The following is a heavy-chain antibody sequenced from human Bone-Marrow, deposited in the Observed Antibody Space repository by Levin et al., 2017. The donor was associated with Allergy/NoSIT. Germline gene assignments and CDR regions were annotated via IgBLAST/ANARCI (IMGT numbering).Heavy chain of an antibody. CDR1: GFTFTTYA. J-gene: IGHJ4*02. V-gene: IGHV3-23*01. D-gene: IGHD3-10*01. Sequence: SGGSLRLSCAASGFTFTTYAMSWVRQAPGKGLEWVSVISGSGGSTSYADSVKGRFTISRDNSKNTVYVQMNSLRAEDTAIYYCAKERGFGELGFDYWGQGILVTVSA. CDR2: ISGSGGST. CDR3: AKERGFGELGFDY.